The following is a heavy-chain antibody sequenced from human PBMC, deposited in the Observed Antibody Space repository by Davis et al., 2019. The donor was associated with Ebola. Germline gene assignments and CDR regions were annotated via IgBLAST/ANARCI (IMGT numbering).Heavy chain of an antibody. CDR1: GFTFSNHW. CDR2: INGDGSST. CDR3: AKKSGIDY. Sequence: HTGRSLRLSCAASGFTFSNHWMHWVRQAPGKGLVWVSRINGDGSSTSYADSVKGRFTISRDNSKNTLYLQMNSLRAEDTAVYYCAKKSGIDYWGQGTLVTVSS. J-gene: IGHJ4*02. V-gene: IGHV3-74*01. D-gene: IGHD6-13*01.